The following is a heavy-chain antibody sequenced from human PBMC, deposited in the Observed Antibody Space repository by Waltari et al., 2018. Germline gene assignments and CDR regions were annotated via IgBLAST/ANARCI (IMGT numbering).Heavy chain of an antibody. V-gene: IGHV1-2*02. CDR3: ASLREGDYAFDI. J-gene: IGHJ3*02. CDR1: GYTFTEYH. D-gene: IGHD3-16*01. CDR2: INDNSGGT. Sequence: QAQLVQSGAEVREPGASGKVSCKASGYTFTEYHIQWVRQAPGQGLEWMGWINDNSGGTKFAQKFQARVTMTRDTSISTAYMDLSRLRSDDTAVYYCASLREGDYAFDIWGQGTMVTVSS.